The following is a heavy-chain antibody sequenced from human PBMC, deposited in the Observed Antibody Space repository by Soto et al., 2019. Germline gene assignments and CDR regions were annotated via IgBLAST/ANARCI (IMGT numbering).Heavy chain of an antibody. D-gene: IGHD3-3*01. Sequence: TSETLSLTCAVYGGSFSGYYWSWIRQPPGKGLEWIGEINHSGSTNYNPSLKSRVTISVDTSKNQFSLKLSSVTAADTAVYYCAKGFLEWSAPDYYYGMDVWGQGTTVTVSS. CDR2: INHSGST. V-gene: IGHV4-34*01. CDR1: GGSFSGYY. CDR3: AKGFLEWSAPDYYYGMDV. J-gene: IGHJ6*02.